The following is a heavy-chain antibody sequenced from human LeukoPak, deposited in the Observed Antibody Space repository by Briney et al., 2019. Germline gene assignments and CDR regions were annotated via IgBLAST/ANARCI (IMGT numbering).Heavy chain of an antibody. D-gene: IGHD5-24*01. CDR2: IIPIFGTA. Sequence: ASVKVSCKASGGTFSSYAISWVRQAPGQGLEWMGGIIPIFGTANYAQKFQDRVTITADESTSTAYMELSSLRSEDTAVYYCARVREMATIASFDYWGQGTLVTVSS. V-gene: IGHV1-69*13. J-gene: IGHJ4*02. CDR1: GGTFSSYA. CDR3: ARVREMATIASFDY.